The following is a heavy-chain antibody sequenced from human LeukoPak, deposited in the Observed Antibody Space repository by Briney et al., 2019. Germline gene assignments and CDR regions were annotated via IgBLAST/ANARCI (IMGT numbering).Heavy chain of an antibody. D-gene: IGHD7-27*01. V-gene: IGHV3-23*01. CDR2: ITGSGGSS. CDR3: ATERNWVFDY. J-gene: IGHJ4*02. CDR1: GFTFSSYA. Sequence: GGSLRLSCAASGFTFSSYAMSWVRQAPGKGLEWVSAITGSGGSSYYADSVKGRFTISRDNSKNTLYVQMNSLRAEDTAVYYCATERNWVFDYWGQGTLVTVSS.